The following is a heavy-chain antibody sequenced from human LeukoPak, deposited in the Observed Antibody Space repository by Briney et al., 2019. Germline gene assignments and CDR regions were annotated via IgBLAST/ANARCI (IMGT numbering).Heavy chain of an antibody. CDR2: ISSSGSTI. V-gene: IGHV3-48*03. CDR3: ATYGDYVSFDY. J-gene: IGHJ4*02. Sequence: PGGSLRLSCAASGFTFSSYEMNWVRQAPGKGLDWVSYISSSGSTIYYADSVKGRFTISRDNAKSSLYLQMNSLRAEDTAVYYCATYGDYVSFDYWGQGTLVTVSS. CDR1: GFTFSSYE. D-gene: IGHD4-17*01.